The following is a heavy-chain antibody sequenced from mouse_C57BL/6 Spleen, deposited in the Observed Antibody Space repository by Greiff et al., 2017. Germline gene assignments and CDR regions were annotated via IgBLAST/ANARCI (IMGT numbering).Heavy chain of an antibody. D-gene: IGHD3-2*02. Sequence: QVQLQQSGPELVKPGASVKISCKASGYAFSSSWMNWVKQRPGQGLEWIGRIYPGDGDTNYNGKFKGKATLTADKSSSTAYMQLSSLTSEDSAVYFCARWGQLRPYYFDYWGQGTTLTVSS. J-gene: IGHJ2*01. V-gene: IGHV1-82*01. CDR2: IYPGDGDT. CDR3: ARWGQLRPYYFDY. CDR1: GYAFSSSW.